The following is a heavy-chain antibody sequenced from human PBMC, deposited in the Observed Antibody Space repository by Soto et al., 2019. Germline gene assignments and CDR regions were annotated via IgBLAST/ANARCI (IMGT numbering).Heavy chain of an antibody. J-gene: IGHJ6*03. V-gene: IGHV3-9*01. D-gene: IGHD4-17*01. CDR2: ISWNSGSI. Sequence: GGSLRLSCAASGFTFDDYAMHWVRQAPGKGLEWVSGISWNSGSIGYADSVKGRFTISRDNAKNSLYRQMNSLRAEDTALYYCAKDMGLNDYGDGKHYFSYYMDVWGKGTTVTVSS. CDR1: GFTFDDYA. CDR3: AKDMGLNDYGDGKHYFSYYMDV.